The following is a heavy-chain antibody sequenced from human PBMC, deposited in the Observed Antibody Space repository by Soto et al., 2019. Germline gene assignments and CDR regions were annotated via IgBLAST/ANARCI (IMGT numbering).Heavy chain of an antibody. V-gene: IGHV4-59*01. CDR2: IHCSGTT. D-gene: IGHD4-17*01. CDR1: GGSISNYY. Sequence: SETLSLTCTVSGGSISNYYWSWIRQPPGKGLEGIGYIHCSGTTKYNPSLKSRVTISEDTSRNQFSLKLSSVTAADTAVYYCARANDYKSSTFDYWGQGTLVTVSS. J-gene: IGHJ4*02. CDR3: ARANDYKSSTFDY.